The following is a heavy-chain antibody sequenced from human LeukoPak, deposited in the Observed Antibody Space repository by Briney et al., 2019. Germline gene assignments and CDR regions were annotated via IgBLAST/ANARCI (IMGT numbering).Heavy chain of an antibody. V-gene: IGHV3-11*04. CDR3: AKDEQDFSTGFDY. CDR1: GFTFSDYY. Sequence: PGGSLRLSCAASGFTFSDYYMSWIRQAPGKGLEWVSYISSSGSTIYYADSVKGRFTISRDNAKNSLYLQMNSLRAEDTAVYYCAKDEQDFSTGFDYWGQGTLVTVSS. J-gene: IGHJ4*02. CDR2: ISSSGSTI. D-gene: IGHD1-1*01.